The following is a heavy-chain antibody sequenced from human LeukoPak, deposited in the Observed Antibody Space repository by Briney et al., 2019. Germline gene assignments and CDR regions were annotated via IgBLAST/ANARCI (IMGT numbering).Heavy chain of an antibody. CDR2: IYYSGSS. D-gene: IGHD3-9*01. Sequence: LETLTLTCTVSGGSISSYYWSWIRQPPGKGLEWVGYIYYSGSSIYNPSLKSRVTIFVGKSENQLFLKLIYVTTADTAVFYYXXXXXDILTCYRTSYMDVGRKETRVTVFS. CDR1: GGSISSYY. CDR3: XXXXXDILTCYRTSYMDV. J-gene: IGHJ6*03. V-gene: IGHV4-59*01.